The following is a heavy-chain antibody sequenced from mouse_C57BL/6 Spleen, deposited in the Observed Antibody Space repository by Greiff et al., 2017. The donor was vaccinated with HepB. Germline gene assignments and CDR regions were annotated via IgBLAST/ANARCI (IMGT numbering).Heavy chain of an antibody. CDR1: GYTFTSYW. CDR3: ARGRTVNWYFDV. V-gene: IGHV1-61*01. Sequence: QVQLQQPGAELVRPGSSVKLSCKASGYTFTSYWMDWVKQRPGQGLEWIGNIYPSDSETHYNQKFKDKATLTVDKSSSTAYMQLSSLTSEDSAVYYCARGRTVNWYFDVWGTGTTVTVSS. J-gene: IGHJ1*03. CDR2: IYPSDSET.